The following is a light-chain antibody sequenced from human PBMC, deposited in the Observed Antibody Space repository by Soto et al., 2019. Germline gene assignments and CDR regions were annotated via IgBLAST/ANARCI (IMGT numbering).Light chain of an antibody. J-gene: IGKJ5*01. V-gene: IGKV3-15*01. Sequence: EIVMTQSPATLSVSPGERATLSCRASQSVSGKLAWYQQNPGQAPRLLIHGASTRATGIPARFSGSGSGTEFTLTISSLQSEDFAVYYCQQYNNWPLTFGQGTRLEIK. CDR3: QQYNNWPLT. CDR2: GAS. CDR1: QSVSGK.